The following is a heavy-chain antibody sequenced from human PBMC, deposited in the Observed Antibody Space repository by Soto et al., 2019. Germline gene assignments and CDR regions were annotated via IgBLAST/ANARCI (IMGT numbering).Heavy chain of an antibody. V-gene: IGHV3-23*01. J-gene: IGHJ4*02. CDR2: ISGSGGST. CDR3: AKDNIAYYDFWCGYRPPYYFDY. Sequence: VQLLESGGGLVQPGGSLRLSCAASGFTFSSYAMSWVRQAPGKGLEWVSAISGSGGSTYYADSVKGRFTISRDNSKNTLYLQMNSLRAEDTAVYYCAKDNIAYYDFWCGYRPPYYFDYWGQGTLVTVSS. CDR1: GFTFSSYA. D-gene: IGHD3-3*01.